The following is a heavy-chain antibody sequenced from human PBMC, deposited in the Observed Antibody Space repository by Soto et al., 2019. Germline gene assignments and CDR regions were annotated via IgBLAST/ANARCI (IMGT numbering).Heavy chain of an antibody. CDR3: AKDLTPVYQPPNTCY. V-gene: IGHV3-23*01. Sequence: GGSLRLSCAASGFTFSSYAMSWVRQAPGKGLEWVSAISGSGGSTYYADSVKGRFTISRDNSKNTLYLQMNSLRAEDTAVYYCAKDLTPVYQPPNTCYWGQGTLVTVSS. CDR1: GFTFSSYA. CDR2: ISGSGGST. D-gene: IGHD2-2*01. J-gene: IGHJ4*02.